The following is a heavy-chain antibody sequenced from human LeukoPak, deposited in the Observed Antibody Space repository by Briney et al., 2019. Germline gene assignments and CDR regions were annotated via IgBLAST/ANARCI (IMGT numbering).Heavy chain of an antibody. D-gene: IGHD3-10*01. CDR1: GGSISSGGYY. V-gene: IGHV4-30-2*01. CDR2: IYHSGST. Sequence: PSQTLSLTCTVSGGSISSGGYYWSWIRQPPGKGLEWIGYIYHSGSTYYNPSLKSRVTISVDRSKNQFSLKLSSVTAADTAVYYCARDRDFTGYFDYWGQGTLVTVSS. J-gene: IGHJ4*02. CDR3: ARDRDFTGYFDY.